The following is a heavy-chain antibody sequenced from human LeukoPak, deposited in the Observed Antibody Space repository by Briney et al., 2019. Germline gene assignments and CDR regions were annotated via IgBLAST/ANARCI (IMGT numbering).Heavy chain of an antibody. J-gene: IGHJ4*02. CDR3: AKSVSYDSSGYFPFDY. Sequence: PGGSLRLSCAASGFTFSSYAMSWVRQAPGKGLEWVSAISGSGGSTYYADSVKVRFTISRDNSKNTLYLQMNSLRAEDTAVYYCAKSVSYDSSGYFPFDYWGQGTLVTVSS. CDR1: GFTFSSYA. V-gene: IGHV3-23*01. CDR2: ISGSGGST. D-gene: IGHD3-22*01.